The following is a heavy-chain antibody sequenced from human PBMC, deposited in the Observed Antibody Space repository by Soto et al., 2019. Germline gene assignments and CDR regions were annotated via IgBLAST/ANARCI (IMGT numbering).Heavy chain of an antibody. CDR2: IIPRFGTA. CDR3: AKVKYDSSGYYRNFDY. V-gene: IGHV1-69*01. J-gene: IGHJ4*02. D-gene: IGHD3-22*01. Sequence: QVQLVQSGADVKKPGSSVKVSCKASGGTFSSYAISWVRQAPGQGLEWVGGIIPRFGTANYAQKFQGRVTSAAGESTSTAYMELSSLRSEDTAMYYCAKVKYDSSGYYRNFDYWGQGTLVTVSS. CDR1: GGTFSSYA.